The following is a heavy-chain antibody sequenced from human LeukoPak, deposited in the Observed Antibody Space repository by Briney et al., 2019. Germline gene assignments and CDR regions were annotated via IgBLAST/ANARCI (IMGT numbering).Heavy chain of an antibody. CDR1: GYTFTNYG. J-gene: IGHJ4*02. Sequence: GASVKVSCMASGYTFTNYGISWVRQAPGQGLEWMGWISVYNGNTNYAQKFQGRVTMTTDTSTSTAYMELSSLRSEDTAVYYCARVTSSDGGNSDWDFDYWGQGTLVTVSS. V-gene: IGHV1-18*01. CDR2: ISVYNGNT. D-gene: IGHD4-23*01. CDR3: ARVTSSDGGNSDWDFDY.